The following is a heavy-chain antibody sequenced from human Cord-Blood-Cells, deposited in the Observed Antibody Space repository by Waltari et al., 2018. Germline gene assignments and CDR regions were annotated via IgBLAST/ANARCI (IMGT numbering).Heavy chain of an antibody. CDR3: ARGGGYRTVDAFDI. CDR1: GGSISSYY. CDR2: IYYSGST. D-gene: IGHD5-18*01. J-gene: IGHJ3*02. Sequence: QVQLQESGPGLVKPSETLSLTCTVSGGSISSYYWSWIRQPPGKGLAWIGYIYYSGSTNHNPALKSRVTISVDTSKNQFSLKLSSVTAADTAVYYCARGGGYRTVDAFDIWGQGTMVTVSS. V-gene: IGHV4-59*01.